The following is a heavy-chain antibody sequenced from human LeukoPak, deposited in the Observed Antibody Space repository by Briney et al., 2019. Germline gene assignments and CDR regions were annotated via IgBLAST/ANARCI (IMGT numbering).Heavy chain of an antibody. Sequence: PSETLSLTCTVSGGSISSYYWSWIRQPPGKGLEWIGYIYYSGSTYYNPSLKSRVTISVDTSKNQFSLKLSSVTAADTAVYYCARVLDYYDSSGYPGGVDYWGQGTLVTVSS. CDR1: GGSISSYY. V-gene: IGHV4-59*12. J-gene: IGHJ4*02. D-gene: IGHD3-22*01. CDR2: IYYSGST. CDR3: ARVLDYYDSSGYPGGVDY.